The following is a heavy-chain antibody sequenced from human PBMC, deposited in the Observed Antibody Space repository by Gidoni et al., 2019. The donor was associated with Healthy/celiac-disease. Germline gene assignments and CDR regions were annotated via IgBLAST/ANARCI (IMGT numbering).Heavy chain of an antibody. D-gene: IGHD3-10*01. V-gene: IGHV4-4*07. CDR2: IYTSGST. Sequence: QVQLQESGPGLVKPSETLSLTCTVSGGSISSYYWSWIRQPAGKGLEWIGRIYTSGSTNYNPSLKSRVTMSVDTSKNQFSLKLSSVTAADTAMYYCARVGITMVQGDSAKPDAFDIWGQGTMVTVSS. J-gene: IGHJ3*02. CDR1: GGSISSYY. CDR3: ARVGITMVQGDSAKPDAFDI.